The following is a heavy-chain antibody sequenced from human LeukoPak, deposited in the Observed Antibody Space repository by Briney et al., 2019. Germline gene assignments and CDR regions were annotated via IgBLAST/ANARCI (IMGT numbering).Heavy chain of an antibody. J-gene: IGHJ4*02. CDR1: GFTLSSNY. Sequence: GGSLRLSCAVSGFTLSSNYMNWVRQAPGKGLEWVSYISSSGSTIYYANSVKGRFTISRDNAKNSLYLQMNSLRAEDTAVYYCARDARGIQYYFDYWGQGTLVTVSS. CDR2: ISSSGSTI. V-gene: IGHV3-48*03. CDR3: ARDARGIQYYFDY. D-gene: IGHD5-18*01.